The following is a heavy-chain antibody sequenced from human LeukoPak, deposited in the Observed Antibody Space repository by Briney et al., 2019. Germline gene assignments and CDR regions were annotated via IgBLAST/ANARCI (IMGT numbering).Heavy chain of an antibody. J-gene: IGHJ6*03. V-gene: IGHV3-48*01. Sequence: PGGSLRLSCAASGFTFSSYGMTWVRQAPGKGLEWVSYISSSSSTIYYADSVKGRFTISRDNAKNSLYLQMNSLRAEDTAVYYCARDRRIAARLTDYYYYMDVWGKGTTVTISS. CDR2: ISSSSSTI. CDR1: GFTFSSYG. CDR3: ARDRRIAARLTDYYYYMDV. D-gene: IGHD6-13*01.